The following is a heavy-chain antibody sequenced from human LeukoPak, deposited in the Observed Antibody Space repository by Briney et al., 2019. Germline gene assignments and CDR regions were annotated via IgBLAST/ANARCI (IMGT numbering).Heavy chain of an antibody. J-gene: IGHJ4*02. Sequence: SETLSLTCTVSGGSISSYYWNWIRQPPGKGLEWIGYIYYSGSTNYNPSLKSRVTISVDTSKNQFSLKLSSVTAADTAVYYCARRAGGGTANYYFDFWGQGTLVTVSS. V-gene: IGHV4-59*08. CDR2: IYYSGST. D-gene: IGHD4-23*01. CDR1: GGSISSYY. CDR3: ARRAGGGTANYYFDF.